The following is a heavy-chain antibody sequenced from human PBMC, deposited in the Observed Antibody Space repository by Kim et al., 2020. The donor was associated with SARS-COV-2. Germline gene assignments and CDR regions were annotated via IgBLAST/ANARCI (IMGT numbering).Heavy chain of an antibody. CDR1: GDRVSSNSAA. J-gene: IGHJ4*02. CDR2: TYYRSKWYN. V-gene: IGHV6-1*01. D-gene: IGHD6-19*01. CDR3: ARAVYSSGWYYGTENFDY. Sequence: SQTLSLTCAISGDRVSSNSAAWNWIRQSPSRGLEWLGRTYYRSKWYNDYAVSVKSRITINPDTSKNQFSLQLNSVTPEDTAVYYCARAVYSSGWYYGTENFDYWGQGTLVTVSS.